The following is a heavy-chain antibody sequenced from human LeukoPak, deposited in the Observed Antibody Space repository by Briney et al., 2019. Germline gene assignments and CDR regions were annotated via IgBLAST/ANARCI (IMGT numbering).Heavy chain of an antibody. CDR3: ARQGDGYEPDY. J-gene: IGHJ4*02. CDR2: IYTSGST. Sequence: PSETLSLICTVSGGSISSGSYYWSWIRQPAGKGLEWIGRIYTSGSTNYNPSLKRRVTISVDTSKNQFSLKLSSVTAADTAVYYCARQGDGYEPDYWGQGTLVTVSS. V-gene: IGHV4-61*02. D-gene: IGHD5-24*01. CDR1: GGSISSGSYY.